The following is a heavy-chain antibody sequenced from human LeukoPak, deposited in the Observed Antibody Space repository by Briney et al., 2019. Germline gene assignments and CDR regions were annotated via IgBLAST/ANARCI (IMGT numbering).Heavy chain of an antibody. CDR1: GYTFTGYY. V-gene: IGHV1-2*02. D-gene: IGHD1-26*01. Sequence: ASVKVSCKASGYTFTGYYMHWVRQAPGQGLEWMGWINPNSGGTNYAQKFQGRVTMTRNTSISTAYMELSSLRSEDTAVYYCARVFGGSYDYWGQGTLVTVSS. CDR2: INPNSGGT. J-gene: IGHJ4*02. CDR3: ARVFGGSYDY.